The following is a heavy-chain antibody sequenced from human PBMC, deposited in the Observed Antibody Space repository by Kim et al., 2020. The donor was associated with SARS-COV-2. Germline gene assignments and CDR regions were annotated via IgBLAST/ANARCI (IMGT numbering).Heavy chain of an antibody. V-gene: IGHV4-59*01. Sequence: SETLSLTCTVSGGSISSYYWSWIRQPPGKGLEWIGYIYYSGSTNYNPSLKSRVTISVDTSKNQFSLKLSSVTAADTAVYYCARGAPDGFDYWGQGTLVTVSS. CDR3: ARGAPDGFDY. CDR2: IYYSGST. CDR1: GGSISSYY. J-gene: IGHJ4*02.